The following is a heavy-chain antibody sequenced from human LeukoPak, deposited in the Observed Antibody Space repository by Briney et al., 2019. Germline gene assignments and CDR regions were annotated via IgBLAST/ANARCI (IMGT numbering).Heavy chain of an antibody. D-gene: IGHD1-20*01. CDR1: GYSISRGYY. CDR3: ARAGWIITSGIDY. CDR2: IYHIGST. J-gene: IGHJ4*02. V-gene: IGHV4-38-2*01. Sequence: SETLSLTCGVSGYSISRGYYWAWIRQPPEKGLEWIGTIYHIGSTYYNPSLESRVTISVDTSKNEFSLNLNSVTAADTAVYYSARAGWIITSGIDYWGQGALVTVSS.